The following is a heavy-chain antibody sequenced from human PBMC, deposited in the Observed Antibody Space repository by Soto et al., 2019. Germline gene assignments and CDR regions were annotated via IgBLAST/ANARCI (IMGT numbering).Heavy chain of an antibody. CDR1: GFTFSSYW. Sequence: PGGSLRLSCAASGFTFSSYWMSWVRQAPGKGLEWVANIKQDGSEKYYVDSVKGRFTISRDNAKNSLYLQMNSLRAEDTAVYYCARDGPIGYSSVDYWGQGTLVTVSS. J-gene: IGHJ4*02. D-gene: IGHD6-19*01. CDR2: IKQDGSEK. V-gene: IGHV3-7*05. CDR3: ARDGPIGYSSVDY.